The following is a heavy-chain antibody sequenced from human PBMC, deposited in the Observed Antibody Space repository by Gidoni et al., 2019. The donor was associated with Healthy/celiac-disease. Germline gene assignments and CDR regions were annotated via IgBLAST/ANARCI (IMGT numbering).Heavy chain of an antibody. CDR3: ARDEEWLLLD. D-gene: IGHD3-22*01. CDR2: IWYDGSNK. J-gene: IGHJ4*02. Sequence: QVQLVESGGGVVQPGRSLRLSCAASGFTFSSYGMHCVRQAPGKGLEWVAVIWYDGSNKYYADSVKGRFTISRDNSKNTLYLQMNSLRAEDTAVYYCARDEEWLLLDWGQGTLVTVSS. V-gene: IGHV3-33*01. CDR1: GFTFSSYG.